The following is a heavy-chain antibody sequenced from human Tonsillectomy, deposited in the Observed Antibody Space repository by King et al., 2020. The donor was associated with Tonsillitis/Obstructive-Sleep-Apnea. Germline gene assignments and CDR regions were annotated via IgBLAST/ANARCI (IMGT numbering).Heavy chain of an antibody. V-gene: IGHV3-20*04. Sequence: VQLVESGGGVVRPGGSLRLSCAASGFTFDDYGMSWVRQAPGKGLEWVSGINCNVGSTGYADSVKGRFTSSKDNAKNSLYLQMNSLRAEDTALYYCARAQNYDFWSGYKYWGQGTLVTVSS. CDR3: ARAQNYDFWSGYKY. J-gene: IGHJ4*02. D-gene: IGHD3-3*01. CDR2: INCNVGST. CDR1: GFTFDDYG.